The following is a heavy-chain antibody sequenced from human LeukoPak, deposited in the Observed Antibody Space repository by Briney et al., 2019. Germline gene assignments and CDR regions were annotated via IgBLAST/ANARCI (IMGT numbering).Heavy chain of an antibody. CDR2: IYYSGST. V-gene: IGHV4-39*01. CDR3: ARHSIYDYVWGSYTRSPARYFDY. CDR1: GGSISSSSYY. Sequence: SETLSLTCTVSGGSISSSSYYWGWIRQPPGKGLEWIGSIYYSGSTYYNPSLKSRVTISVDTSKNQFSLKLSSVTAADTAVYYCARHSIYDYVWGSYTRSPARYFDYWGQGTLVTVSS. D-gene: IGHD3-16*01. J-gene: IGHJ4*02.